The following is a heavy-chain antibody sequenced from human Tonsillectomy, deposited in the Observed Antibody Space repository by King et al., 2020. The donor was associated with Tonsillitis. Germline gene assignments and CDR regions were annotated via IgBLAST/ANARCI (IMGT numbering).Heavy chain of an antibody. CDR3: AREGGGVRGVTYYYVMDV. CDR1: GFTFSSYD. D-gene: IGHD3-10*01. CDR2: ISYDGSNK. V-gene: IGHV3-30-3*01. J-gene: IGHJ6*02. Sequence: VQLVQSGGGVVQPGRSLRLSCAASGFTFSSYDMHWVRQAPGKGLEWVAVISYDGSNKYYADSVKGRFTISRDNSKNTLYLQVNSLRAEETAVFYCAREGGGVRGVTYYYVMDVWGQGTTVTVSS.